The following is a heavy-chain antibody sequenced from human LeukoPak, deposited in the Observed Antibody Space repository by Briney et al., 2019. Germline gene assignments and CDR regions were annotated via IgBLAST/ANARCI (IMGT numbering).Heavy chain of an antibody. CDR3: ARARIRTGSGYYYYMNV. J-gene: IGHJ6*03. CDR1: GFTFSNYA. D-gene: IGHD3-10*01. Sequence: GGSLRLSCAASGFTFSNYAMHWVRQAPGKGLEWVAVISYDVTKEYYADSVKGPFTISRDNSKNTLYLQMDSLRAEDTAVFYCARARIRTGSGYYYYMNVWGKGTTVIVSS. V-gene: IGHV3-30*01. CDR2: ISYDVTKE.